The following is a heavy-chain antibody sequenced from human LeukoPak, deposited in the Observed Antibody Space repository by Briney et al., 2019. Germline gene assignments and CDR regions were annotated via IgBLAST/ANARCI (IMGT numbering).Heavy chain of an antibody. V-gene: IGHV4-34*01. D-gene: IGHD5-24*01. CDR3: ARGLDGSGGTDV. Sequence: GSLRLSCAASGFTFSSYWMSWIRQPPGKGLEWIGEINHSGSTNYNPSLKSRVTISVDTSKNQFSLKLSSVTAADTAVYYCARGLDGSGGTDVWGQGTTVTVSS. CDR2: INHSGST. CDR1: GFTFSSYW. J-gene: IGHJ6*02.